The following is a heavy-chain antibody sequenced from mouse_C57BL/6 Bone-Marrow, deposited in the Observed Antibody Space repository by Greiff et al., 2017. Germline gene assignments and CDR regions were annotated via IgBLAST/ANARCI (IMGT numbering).Heavy chain of an antibody. CDR2: IDPENGDT. J-gene: IGHJ1*03. CDR3: TTFYGSSYLRYFDV. V-gene: IGHV14-4*01. Sequence: VQLQQSGAELVRPGASVKLSCTASGFNIKDDYMHWVKQRPEQGLEWIGWIDPENGDTEYASKFQGKATITADTSSNTAYLQLSSLPSEDTAVYYCTTFYGSSYLRYFDVWGTGTTVTVSS. D-gene: IGHD1-1*01. CDR1: GFNIKDDY.